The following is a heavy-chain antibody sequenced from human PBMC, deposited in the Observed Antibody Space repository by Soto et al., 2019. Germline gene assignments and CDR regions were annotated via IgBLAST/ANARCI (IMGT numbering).Heavy chain of an antibody. Sequence: GESLKISCKGSGCSFTSYWISWVRQMPGKGLEWMGRIDPSDSYTNYSPSFQGHVTISADKSISTAYLQWSSLKAPDTAMYHSARHHYHFWSGYLAIHYYYGMDVCGQGTTVTVSS. CDR3: ARHHYHFWSGYLAIHYYYGMDV. V-gene: IGHV5-10-1*01. D-gene: IGHD3-3*01. CDR2: IDPSDSYT. CDR1: GCSFTSYW. J-gene: IGHJ6*02.